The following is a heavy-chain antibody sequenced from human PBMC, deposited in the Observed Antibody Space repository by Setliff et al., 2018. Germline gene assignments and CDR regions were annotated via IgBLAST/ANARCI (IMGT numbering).Heavy chain of an antibody. CDR3: AREGVDTRSSTDYRYYMDV. CDR2: IIPIPGIA. V-gene: IGHV1-69*10. CDR1: GGTFSSYA. Sequence: SVKVSCKTSGGTFSSYAISWVRQAPGQRLEWMGGIIPIPGIANYAQKFQGRVTITTDESTSTAYMELSSLTSDDTAVYYCAREGVDTRSSTDYRYYMDVWGQGTTVTVS. J-gene: IGHJ6*03. D-gene: IGHD5-18*01.